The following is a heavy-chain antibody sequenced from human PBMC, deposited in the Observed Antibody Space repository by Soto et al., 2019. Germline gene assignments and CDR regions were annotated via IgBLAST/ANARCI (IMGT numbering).Heavy chain of an antibody. CDR1: GGSISSYY. V-gene: IGHV4-59*01. J-gene: IGHJ4*02. D-gene: IGHD3-22*01. CDR2: IYYSGST. Sequence: ASETLSLTCTVSGGSISSYYWSWIRQPPGKGLEWIGYIYYSGSTNYNPSLKSRVTISVDTSKNQFSLKLSSVTAADTAVYYCAREGRDSSGYYYHYFDYWGQGTLVTVSS. CDR3: AREGRDSSGYYYHYFDY.